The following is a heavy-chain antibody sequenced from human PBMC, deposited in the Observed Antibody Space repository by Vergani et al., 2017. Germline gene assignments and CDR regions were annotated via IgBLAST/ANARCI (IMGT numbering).Heavy chain of an antibody. CDR1: GFTFSSYS. CDR3: AKGGSYYPEYFQH. Sequence: EVQLVESGGGLVKPGGSLRLSCAASGFTFSSYSMNWVRQAPGKGLEWVSAISGSGGSTYYADSVKGRFTISRDNSKNTLYLQMNSLRAEDTAVYYCAKGGSYYPEYFQHWGQGTLVTVSS. V-gene: IGHV3-23*04. J-gene: IGHJ1*01. CDR2: ISGSGGST. D-gene: IGHD1-26*01.